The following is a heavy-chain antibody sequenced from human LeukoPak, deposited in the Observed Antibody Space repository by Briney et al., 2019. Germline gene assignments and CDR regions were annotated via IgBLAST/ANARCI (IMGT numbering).Heavy chain of an antibody. Sequence: PSETLSLTCAVYGGSFSGYYWSWIRQPPGKGLEWIGEINHSGSTNYNPSLKSRGTISVDTSKNQFSLKLSSVTAADTAVYYRARGGGDYYDSSGYYYVNFDYWGQGTLVTVSS. D-gene: IGHD3-22*01. CDR1: GGSFSGYY. CDR3: ARGGGDYYDSSGYYYVNFDY. V-gene: IGHV4-34*01. CDR2: INHSGST. J-gene: IGHJ4*02.